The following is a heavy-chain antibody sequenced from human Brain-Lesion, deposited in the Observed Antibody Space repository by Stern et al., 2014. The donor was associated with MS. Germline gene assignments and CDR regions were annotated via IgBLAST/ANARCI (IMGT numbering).Heavy chain of an antibody. CDR2: IFNSGST. J-gene: IGHJ6*02. Sequence: VQLQESGPGLVKPSQTLSLSCTVSGGSISSGGYYWSWIRQPAGKGLEWIGRIFNSGSTSYNPSLKSRATISIDPSKNQFSLILNSMTAADTAVYYCARGRVVPGFQYYATDVWGQGTTVIVSS. CDR1: GGSISSGGYY. CDR3: ARGRVVPGFQYYATDV. D-gene: IGHD2-2*01. V-gene: IGHV4-61*02.